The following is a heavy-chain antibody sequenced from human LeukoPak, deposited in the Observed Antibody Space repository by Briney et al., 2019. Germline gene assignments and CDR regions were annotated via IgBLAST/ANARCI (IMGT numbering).Heavy chain of an antibody. D-gene: IGHD1-26*01. CDR1: GFTFSSYE. Sequence: GGSLRLSCAASGFTFSSYEMNWVRQAPGKGLEWVSSISSSSSYIYYADSVKGRFTISRDNAKNSLYLQMNSLRAEDTAVYYCARDNWVGATSVAFDIWGQGTMVTVSS. CDR2: ISSSSSYI. CDR3: ARDNWVGATSVAFDI. J-gene: IGHJ3*02. V-gene: IGHV3-21*01.